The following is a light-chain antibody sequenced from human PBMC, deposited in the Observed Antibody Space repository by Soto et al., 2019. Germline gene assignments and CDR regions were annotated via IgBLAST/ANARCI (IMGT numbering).Light chain of an antibody. Sequence: DIQLTQSPSFLSASVGDRVTITCRASQGISNYLAWYQQKPEKAPKFLIYGTSTLQSGVPSRFGGSGSGTEFTLTISSLQPEDFATYYCQQLKSYPLTFGGGTKVEIK. J-gene: IGKJ4*01. CDR2: GTS. CDR1: QGISNY. CDR3: QQLKSYPLT. V-gene: IGKV1-9*01.